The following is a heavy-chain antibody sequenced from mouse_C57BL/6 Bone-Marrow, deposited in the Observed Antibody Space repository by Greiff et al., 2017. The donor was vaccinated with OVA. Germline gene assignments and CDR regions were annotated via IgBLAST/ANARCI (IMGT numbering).Heavy chain of an antibody. D-gene: IGHD1-1*01. CDR3: TRSPITTVVPLYFDY. CDR1: GYTFTDYE. CDR2: IDPETGGT. Sequence: VQLQQSGAELVRPGASVTLSCKASGYTFTDYEMHWVKQTPVHGLEWIGAIDPETGGTAYNQKFKGKAILTADKSSSTAYMELRSLTSEDSAVYYCTRSPITTVVPLYFDYWGQGTTLTVSS. V-gene: IGHV1-15*01. J-gene: IGHJ2*01.